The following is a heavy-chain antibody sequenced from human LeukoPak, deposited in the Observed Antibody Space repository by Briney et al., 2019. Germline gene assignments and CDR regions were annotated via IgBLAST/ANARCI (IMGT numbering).Heavy chain of an antibody. J-gene: IGHJ5*02. V-gene: IGHV1-69*05. Sequence: ASVKVSCKASGGTFSSYAISWVRQAPGQGLEWMGGIIPIFGTANYAQKFQGRVTMTRDTSTSTVYMELSSLRSEDTAVYYCARQTYGGSNWFDPWGQGTLVTVSS. CDR1: GGTFSSYA. CDR2: IIPIFGTA. CDR3: ARQTYGGSNWFDP. D-gene: IGHD4/OR15-4a*01.